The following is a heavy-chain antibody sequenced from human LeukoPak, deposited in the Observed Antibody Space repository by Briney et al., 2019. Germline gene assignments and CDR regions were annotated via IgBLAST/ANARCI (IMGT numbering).Heavy chain of an antibody. Sequence: GGSPRLSCAASGITFTNLGMTWVRQAPGKGLEGVSSISGSGRSTYYANSVKGRVTISRDNSKTTVSLHVSRLRVHDSAIYYCTKGRSMRRFDRWGRATLVAVSS. J-gene: IGHJ4*02. V-gene: IGHV3-23*01. CDR1: GITFTNLG. CDR3: TKGRSMRRFDR. CDR2: ISGSGRST.